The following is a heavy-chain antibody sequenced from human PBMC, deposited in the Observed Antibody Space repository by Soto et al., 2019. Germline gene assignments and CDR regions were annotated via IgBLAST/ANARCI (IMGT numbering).Heavy chain of an antibody. V-gene: IGHV4-34*01. D-gene: IGHD3-3*01. Sequence: SETLSLTCAVYGGSFSGYYWSWIRQPPGKGLEWIGEINHSGSTNYNPSLKSRVTISVDTSKNQFSLKLSSVTAADTAVYYCARGRGTIFGVVKGFDPWGQGTLVTVSS. CDR3: ARGRGTIFGVVKGFDP. CDR2: INHSGST. CDR1: GGSFSGYY. J-gene: IGHJ5*02.